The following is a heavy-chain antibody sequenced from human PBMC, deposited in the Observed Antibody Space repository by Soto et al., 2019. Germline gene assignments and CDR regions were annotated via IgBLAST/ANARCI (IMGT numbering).Heavy chain of an antibody. Sequence: QVQLVESGGGVVQPGRSLRLSCAASGFTFSGYGMHWVRQAPGKGLEWVAVIWYDGSNENYADTVKGRFTISRDNSKNTLYLQMSIVRDEDTAVYYCARRFSSGWYADYWGQGTLVTVSS. J-gene: IGHJ4*02. V-gene: IGHV3-33*01. D-gene: IGHD6-19*01. CDR2: IWYDGSNE. CDR3: ARRFSSGWYADY. CDR1: GFTFSGYG.